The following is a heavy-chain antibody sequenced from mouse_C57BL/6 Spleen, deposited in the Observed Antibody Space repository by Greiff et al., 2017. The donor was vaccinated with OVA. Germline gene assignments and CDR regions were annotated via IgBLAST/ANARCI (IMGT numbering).Heavy chain of an antibody. J-gene: IGHJ2*01. D-gene: IGHD1-1*01. CDR1: GFTFSDYG. V-gene: IGHV5-17*01. CDR3: ARKIPVVAIDY. CDR2: ISSGSSTI. Sequence: EVHLVESGGGLVKPGGSLKLSCAASGFTFSDYGMHWVRQAPEKGLEWVAYISSGSSTIYYADTVKGRFTISRDNAKNTLFLQMTSLRSEDTAMYYCARKIPVVAIDYWGQGTTLTVSS.